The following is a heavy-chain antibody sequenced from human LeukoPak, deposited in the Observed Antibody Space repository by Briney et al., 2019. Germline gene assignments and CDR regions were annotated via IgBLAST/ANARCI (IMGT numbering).Heavy chain of an antibody. CDR2: IYTSGST. V-gene: IGHV4-61*02. D-gene: IGHD3-22*01. CDR1: GGSISSGSYY. Sequence: SQTLSLTCTVSGGSISSGSYYWSWIRKPAGKGLEWIGRIYTSGSTNYNPSLRSRVTISVDTSKNHFSLKLSSVTAADTAVYYCVGSSSGLPFDYWGQGTLVTVSS. CDR3: VGSSSGLPFDY. J-gene: IGHJ4*02.